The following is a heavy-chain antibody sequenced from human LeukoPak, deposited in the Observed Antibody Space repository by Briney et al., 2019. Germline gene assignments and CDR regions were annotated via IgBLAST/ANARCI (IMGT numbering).Heavy chain of an antibody. Sequence: GASVKVSCKASGYTFTSYYMHWVRQAPGQGLEWMGWINPNSGGTNYAQKFQGRVTMTRDTSISTAYMELSSLTSDDTAVYYCARDGSSGWLFDYWGQGTLVTVSS. CDR3: ARDGSSGWLFDY. D-gene: IGHD6-19*01. V-gene: IGHV1-2*02. CDR1: GYTFTSYY. J-gene: IGHJ4*02. CDR2: INPNSGGT.